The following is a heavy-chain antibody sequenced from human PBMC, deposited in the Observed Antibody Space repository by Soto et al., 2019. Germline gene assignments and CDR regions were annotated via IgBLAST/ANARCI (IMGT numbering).Heavy chain of an antibody. CDR1: GFTFSSYA. Sequence: GGSLRLSCAASGFTFSSYAMSWVRQAPGKGLEWVPAISGSGGSTYYADSVKGRFTISRDNSKNTLYLQMNSLRAEDTAVYYCAKASTSSSWYVGTRKIDPSSYFDYWGQGTLVTVSS. CDR3: AKASTSSSWYVGTRKIDPSSYFDY. V-gene: IGHV3-23*01. D-gene: IGHD6-13*01. CDR2: ISGSGGST. J-gene: IGHJ4*02.